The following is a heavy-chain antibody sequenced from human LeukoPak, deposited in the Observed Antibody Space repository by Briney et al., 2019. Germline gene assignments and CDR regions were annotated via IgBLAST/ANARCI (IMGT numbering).Heavy chain of an antibody. CDR3: GRITIFGVVDY. D-gene: IGHD3-3*01. CDR2: VHYIGTT. J-gene: IGHJ4*02. Sequence: SETLSLTCTVSGGSISTSDYYWTWIRQPPGRGLEWIGSVHYIGTTYSSPSLKSRVTMSVDPSKNQFSLKLTSVTAADTAVYYCGRITIFGVVDYWGQGTLVTVSS. CDR1: GGSISTSDYY. V-gene: IGHV4-39*01.